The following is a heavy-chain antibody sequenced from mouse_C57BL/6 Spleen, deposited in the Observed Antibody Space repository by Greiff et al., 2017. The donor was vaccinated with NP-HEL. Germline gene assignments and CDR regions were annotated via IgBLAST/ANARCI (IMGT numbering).Heavy chain of an antibody. V-gene: IGHV14-3*01. J-gene: IGHJ2*01. Sequence: VQLQQSVAELVRPGASVKLSCTASGFNIKNTYMHWVKQRPEQGLEWIGRIDPANGNTKYAPKFQGKATITADTSSNPAYLQLSSLTSEDTAIYYCASGDYYGSSFFDYWGQGTTLTVSS. CDR3: ASGDYYGSSFFDY. CDR2: IDPANGNT. D-gene: IGHD1-1*01. CDR1: GFNIKNTY.